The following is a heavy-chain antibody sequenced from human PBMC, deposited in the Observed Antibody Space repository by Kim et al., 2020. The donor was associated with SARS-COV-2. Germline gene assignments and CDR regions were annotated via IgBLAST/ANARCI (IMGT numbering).Heavy chain of an antibody. CDR2: IKQDGSEK. CDR3: ASTNNFDY. CDR1: GFTFSNYW. V-gene: IGHV3-7*03. Sequence: GGSLRLSCAASGFTFSNYWMTWVRQAPGKGLEWVANIKQDGSEKYYVDSVKGRFTISRDNAKNSLYLQMNSLRAEDTAAYYCASTNNFDYWGQGILVTVSS. J-gene: IGHJ4*02.